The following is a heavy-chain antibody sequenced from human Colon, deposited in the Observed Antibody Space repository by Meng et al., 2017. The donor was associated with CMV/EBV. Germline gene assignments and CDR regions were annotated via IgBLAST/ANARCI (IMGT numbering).Heavy chain of an antibody. J-gene: IGHJ6*02. CDR2: ISLNGAST. V-gene: IGHV3-64*02. CDR1: GFTFSSHG. CDR3: ARVPAFHASPGSLDV. Sequence: GGSLRLSCVASGFTFSSHGMHWVRQAPGKGLEYLSGISLNGASTYYIDSVKGRFTISRDNSKNTLFLQMNNLRPDDTAIYYCARVPAFHASPGSLDVWGQGTTVTVSS.